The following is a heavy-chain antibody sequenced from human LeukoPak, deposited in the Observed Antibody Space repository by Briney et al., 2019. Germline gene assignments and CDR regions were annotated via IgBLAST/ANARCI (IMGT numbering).Heavy chain of an antibody. Sequence: PGGSLRLSCAASGFTFSSYAMSWVRQAPGKGLEWVSGISGSAMSTYYADSVKGRFTISRDNSKNTLYLQMNSLRVEDTAVYYCAKDQVGITMVREARDYFDYWGQGSLVTVSS. CDR2: ISGSAMST. J-gene: IGHJ4*02. CDR3: AKDQVGITMVREARDYFDY. V-gene: IGHV3-23*01. CDR1: GFTFSSYA. D-gene: IGHD3-10*01.